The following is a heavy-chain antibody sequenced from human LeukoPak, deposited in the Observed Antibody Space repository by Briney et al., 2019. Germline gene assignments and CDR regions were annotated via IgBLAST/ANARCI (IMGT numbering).Heavy chain of an antibody. D-gene: IGHD3-10*01. CDR2: NYYSGST. V-gene: IGHV4-59*02. CDR1: GDSVSGYY. Sequence: SETLSLTCTVSGDSVSGYYWSWIRQPPGKGLEWIGYNYYSGSTNYNPSLKSRVTMSVDTSKNQFSLKLTSVTAADTAVYYCARDRFGRTTHFDYWGQGTLVTVSS. CDR3: ARDRFGRTTHFDY. J-gene: IGHJ4*02.